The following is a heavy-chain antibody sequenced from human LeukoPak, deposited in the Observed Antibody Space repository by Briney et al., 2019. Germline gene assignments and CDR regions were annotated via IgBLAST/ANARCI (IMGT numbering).Heavy chain of an antibody. CDR2: IYYTGTT. D-gene: IGHD2-21*01. J-gene: IGHJ6*02. Sequence: SETLSLTCTVSGGSISSGGYYWSWIRQHPGKGLEWIGYIYYTGTTYYNPSLKSRITISVDTSKTQFSLRLSSVSAADTAIYYCARDLGVRGMDAWGQGTTVTVSS. CDR1: GGSISSGGYY. CDR3: ARDLGVRGMDA. V-gene: IGHV4-31*03.